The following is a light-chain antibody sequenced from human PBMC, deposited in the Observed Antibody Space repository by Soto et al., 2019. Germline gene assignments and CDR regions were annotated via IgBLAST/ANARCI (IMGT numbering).Light chain of an antibody. CDR2: EVS. J-gene: IGLJ1*01. CDR3: SSYTTSSTPYV. Sequence: QSALTQPPSASGSPGQSVTISCTGTSSDVGKYDYVSWFQHHPGKAPKLIIYEVSKRPSGVPDRFSGSKSGSTASLTVSGLQAEDEGDYHCSSYTTSSTPYVFGTGTKLTVL. V-gene: IGLV2-8*01. CDR1: SSDVGKYDY.